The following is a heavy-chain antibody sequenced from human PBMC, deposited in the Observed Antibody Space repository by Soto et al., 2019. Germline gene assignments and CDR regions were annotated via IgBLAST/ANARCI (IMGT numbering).Heavy chain of an antibody. Sequence: QVQLVESGGGVVQPGRSLRLSCAASGFTFSSYGMHWVRQAPGKGLEWVAVIWYDGSNKYYADSVKGRFTISRDNSKNPLYLQMNSLRAEDTAVYYCARDFDYGENWFDPWGQGTLVTVSS. CDR3: ARDFDYGENWFDP. CDR2: IWYDGSNK. D-gene: IGHD4-17*01. V-gene: IGHV3-33*01. J-gene: IGHJ5*02. CDR1: GFTFSSYG.